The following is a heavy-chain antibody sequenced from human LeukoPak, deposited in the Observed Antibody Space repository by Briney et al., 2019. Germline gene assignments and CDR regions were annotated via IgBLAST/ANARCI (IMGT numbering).Heavy chain of an antibody. J-gene: IGHJ6*02. CDR3: ARCKTYGSGSYCYYGMDV. Sequence: SETLSLTCTVSGDSMTSGYYFWNWIRQPAGQTLEWIGRIYRSGTTNYNPSLKSRVTISVDTSNNQVSLRLTSVTAADTAVYYCARCKTYGSGSYCYYGMDVWGQGTTVTVSS. V-gene: IGHV4-61*02. CDR2: IYRSGTT. D-gene: IGHD3-10*01. CDR1: GDSMTSGYYF.